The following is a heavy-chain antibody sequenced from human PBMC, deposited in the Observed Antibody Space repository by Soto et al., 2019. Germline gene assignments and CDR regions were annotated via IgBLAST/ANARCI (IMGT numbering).Heavy chain of an antibody. V-gene: IGHV1-18*01. CDR3: ARDQDYYYYGMDV. J-gene: IGHJ6*02. Sequence: AXVKVSCKASGYTFTSYCISWVPQAPVQGLEWMGWMSAYNGNTNYAQKLQGRVTMTTDTSTSTAYMELRSLRSDDTAVYYCARDQDYYYYGMDVWGQGTTVTVSS. CDR2: MSAYNGNT. CDR1: GYTFTSYC.